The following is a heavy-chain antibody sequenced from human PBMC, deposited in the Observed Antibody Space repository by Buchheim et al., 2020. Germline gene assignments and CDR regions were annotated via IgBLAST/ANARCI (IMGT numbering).Heavy chain of an antibody. V-gene: IGHV3-21*01. CDR1: GFTFSNFA. CDR2: IRSGGAYT. J-gene: IGHJ4*02. CDR3: VRATGNYGQYYFDF. D-gene: IGHD1-7*01. Sequence: EVHLVESGGGLVKAGESLTLSCTASGFTFSNFAMNWVRQAPGQGLEWVSSIRSGGAYTYYADSVKGRFTISRDNARNSLFLQIHSLRVEDTAVFYCVRATGNYGQYYFDFWGQGAL.